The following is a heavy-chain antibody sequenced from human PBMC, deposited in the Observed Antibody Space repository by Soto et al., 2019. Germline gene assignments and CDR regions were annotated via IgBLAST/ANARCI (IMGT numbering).Heavy chain of an antibody. CDR2: IWYDGSNK. Sequence: PGGSLRLSCAASGFTFSSYGMHWVRQAPGKGLEWVAVIWYDGSNKYYADSVKGRFTISRDNSKNTLYLQLNSLRAEDTAVYYCARDRIDSSRYYPIDYWGQGTLVTVSS. CDR3: ARDRIDSSRYYPIDY. V-gene: IGHV3-33*01. CDR1: GFTFSSYG. D-gene: IGHD3-22*01. J-gene: IGHJ4*02.